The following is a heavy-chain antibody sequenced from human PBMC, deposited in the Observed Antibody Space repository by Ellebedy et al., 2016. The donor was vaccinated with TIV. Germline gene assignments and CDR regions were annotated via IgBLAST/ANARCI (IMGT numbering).Heavy chain of an antibody. CDR2: ISSSSSYT. CDR1: GFTFSDYY. V-gene: IGHV3-11*06. Sequence: GGSLRLSXAASGFTFSDYYMSWIRQAPGKGLEWVSYISSSSSYTNYADSVKGRFTISRDNAKNSLYLQMNSLRAEDTAVYYCARDGGNNSPNHSRGSVFGWFDPWGQGTLVTVSS. D-gene: IGHD3-16*01. CDR3: ARDGGNNSPNHSRGSVFGWFDP. J-gene: IGHJ5*02.